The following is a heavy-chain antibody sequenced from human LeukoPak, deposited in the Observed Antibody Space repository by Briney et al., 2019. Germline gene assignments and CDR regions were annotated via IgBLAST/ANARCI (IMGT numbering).Heavy chain of an antibody. CDR1: GFTFSNAW. CDR3: TTGAQYDYVWGSYGDR. V-gene: IGHV3-15*01. J-gene: IGHJ4*02. Sequence: GGSLRLSCAASGFTFSNAWMSWVRQAPGKGLEWVGRIKSKTDGGTTDYAAPVKGRFTISRDDSKNTLYLQMNGLKTEDTAVYYCTTGAQYDYVWGSYGDRWGQGTLVTVSS. D-gene: IGHD3-16*01. CDR2: IKSKTDGGTT.